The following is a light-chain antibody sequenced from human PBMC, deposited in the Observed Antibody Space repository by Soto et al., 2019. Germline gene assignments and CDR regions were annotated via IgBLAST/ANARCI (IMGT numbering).Light chain of an antibody. J-gene: IGKJ5*01. CDR3: QQRSNWPI. CDR1: QSVSSY. CDR2: DAS. V-gene: IGKV3-11*01. Sequence: VLTQSPATLSLSPGERATLSCRASQSVSSYLAWYQQKPGQAPRLLIYDASNRATGIPARFSGSGSGTDFTLTISSLEPEDFAVYYCQQRSNWPIFGQGTRLEIK.